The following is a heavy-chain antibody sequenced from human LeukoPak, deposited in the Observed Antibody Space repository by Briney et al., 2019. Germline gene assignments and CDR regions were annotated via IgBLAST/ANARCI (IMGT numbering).Heavy chain of an antibody. CDR1: GFTFSSYS. D-gene: IGHD3-10*01. Sequence: GALRLSCAASGFTFSSYSMNWVRQAPGKGLEWVAVISYDGSNKYYADSVKGRLTISRDNSKNTLYLQMNSLRAEDTAVYYCAKAPGDYLRNAFDIWGQGTMVTVSS. J-gene: IGHJ3*02. CDR2: ISYDGSNK. CDR3: AKAPGDYLRNAFDI. V-gene: IGHV3-30*18.